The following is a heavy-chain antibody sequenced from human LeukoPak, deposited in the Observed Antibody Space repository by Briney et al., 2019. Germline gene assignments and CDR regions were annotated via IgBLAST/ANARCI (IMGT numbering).Heavy chain of an antibody. CDR3: ARGCSGGSCYYYYYMDV. D-gene: IGHD2-15*01. V-gene: IGHV1-2*02. CDR2: INPNSGGT. CDR1: GYTFTGYY. J-gene: IGHJ6*03. Sequence: ASVKVSCKASGYTFTGYYMHLVRQAPGQGLEWMGWINPNSGGTNYAQKFQGRVTMTRDTSISTAYMELSRLRSDDTAVYYCARGCSGGSCYYYYYMDVLGKGTTVTVSS.